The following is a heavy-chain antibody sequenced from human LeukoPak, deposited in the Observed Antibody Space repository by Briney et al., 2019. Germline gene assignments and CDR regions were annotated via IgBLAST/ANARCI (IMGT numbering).Heavy chain of an antibody. CDR1: GYSISSGYY. CDR2: IYHSGST. Sequence: SETLSLTCAVSGYSISSGYYWGWIRQPPRKGLEWIGSIYHSGSTYYNPSLKSRVTISVDTSKNQFSLKLSSVTAADAAVYYCARYPDSGSGWPGWDYWGQGTLVTVSS. V-gene: IGHV4-38-2*01. D-gene: IGHD6-19*01. CDR3: ARYPDSGSGWPGWDY. J-gene: IGHJ4*02.